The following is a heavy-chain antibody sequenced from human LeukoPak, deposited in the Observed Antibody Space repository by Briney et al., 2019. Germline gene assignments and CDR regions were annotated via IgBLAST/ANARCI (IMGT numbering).Heavy chain of an antibody. CDR1: GGSISSSSYY. CDR3: ARDSVVGMGATDY. D-gene: IGHD1-26*01. Sequence: ETLSLTCTVSGGSISSSSYYWGWVRQAPGKGLEWVSSISSSSSYIYYADSVKGRFTISRDNAKNSLYLQMNSLRAEDTAVYYCARDSVVGMGATDYWGQGTLVTVSS. V-gene: IGHV3-21*01. J-gene: IGHJ4*02. CDR2: ISSSSSYI.